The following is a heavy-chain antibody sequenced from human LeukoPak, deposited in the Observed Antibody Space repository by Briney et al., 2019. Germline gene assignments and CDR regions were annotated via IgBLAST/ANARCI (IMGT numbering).Heavy chain of an antibody. CDR1: GFTFSNAW. J-gene: IGHJ3*02. V-gene: IGHV3-15*01. CDR2: IKSKTDGGTT. Sequence: PGGSLRLSCAASGFTFSNAWMSWVRQAPGKGLEWVGRIKSKTDGGTTDYAAPVKGRFTISRDDSKNTLYLQMNSLKTEDTAVYYCTTYKYCSGGSCHSAAFDIWGQGTMVTVSS. CDR3: TTYKYCSGGSCHSAAFDI. D-gene: IGHD2-15*01.